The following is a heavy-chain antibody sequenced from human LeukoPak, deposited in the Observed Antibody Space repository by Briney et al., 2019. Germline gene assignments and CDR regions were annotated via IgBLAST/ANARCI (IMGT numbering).Heavy chain of an antibody. J-gene: IGHJ4*02. CDR1: GFNFNTYT. V-gene: IGHV3-21*01. CDR2: ISSDSSYI. Sequence: PGGSLRLSCAASGFNFNTYTMNWVRQAPGKGLEWVSSISSDSSYIYYADAVHGRFTISRDNSKSTLYLQMNSLRPEDTAVYYCTKEGRPGWYLFDYWGQGALVTVSS. D-gene: IGHD6-19*01. CDR3: TKEGRPGWYLFDY.